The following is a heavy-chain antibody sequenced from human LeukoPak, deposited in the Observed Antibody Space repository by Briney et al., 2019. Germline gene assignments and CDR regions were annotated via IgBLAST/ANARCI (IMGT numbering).Heavy chain of an antibody. CDR3: ASAAADDAFDI. Sequence: SETLSLTCTVSGGSISSYYWSWIRQPPGKGLEWIGYIYYSGSTNYNPSLKGRVTISVDTSKNQFSLKLSSVTAADTAVYYCASAAADDAFDIWGQGTMVTVSS. V-gene: IGHV4-59*08. J-gene: IGHJ3*02. CDR2: IYYSGST. D-gene: IGHD2-2*01. CDR1: GGSISSYY.